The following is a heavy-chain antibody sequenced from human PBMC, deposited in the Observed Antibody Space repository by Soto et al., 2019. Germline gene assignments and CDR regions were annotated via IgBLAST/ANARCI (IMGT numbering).Heavy chain of an antibody. V-gene: IGHV1-69*13. CDR2: IIPIFGTA. D-gene: IGHD3-10*01. CDR3: ARCGYYGSGSGDGMDF. CDR1: GGTFSSYA. Sequence: ASVKVSCKASGGTFSSYAISWVRQAPGQGLEWMGGIIPIFGTANYAQQFQGRVTITADESTSTAYMELSSLRSEDTAVYYCARCGYYGSGSGDGMDFWGQGTAVIGS. J-gene: IGHJ6*02.